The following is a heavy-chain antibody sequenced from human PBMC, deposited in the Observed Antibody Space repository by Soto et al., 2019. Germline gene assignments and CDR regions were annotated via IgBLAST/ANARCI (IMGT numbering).Heavy chain of an antibody. V-gene: IGHV3-15*01. Sequence: GGSLRLSCAASEFTFTYAWMSWVRQAPGKGLEWVGRIKSKTDGGTTDYAAPVKGRFTISRDESQNTLYLQMNSLKTEDTAVYYCTSLYYGHWGQGTLITVSS. D-gene: IGHD3-16*02. CDR3: TSLYYGH. CDR1: EFTFTYAW. CDR2: IKSKTDGGTT. J-gene: IGHJ4*02.